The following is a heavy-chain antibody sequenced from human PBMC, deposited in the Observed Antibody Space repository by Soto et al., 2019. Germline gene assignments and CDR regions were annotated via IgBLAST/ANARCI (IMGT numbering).Heavy chain of an antibody. CDR2: IYYSGST. Sequence: SETLSLTCTVSGGSISSYYWSWIRQPPGKGLEWIGYIYYSGSTNYNPSLKSRVTISVDTSKNQFSLKLSSVTAADTAVYYCARHASATGAAAGYYYYYMDVWGKGTTVTVSS. CDR1: GGSISSYY. J-gene: IGHJ6*03. D-gene: IGHD6-13*01. V-gene: IGHV4-59*08. CDR3: ARHASATGAAAGYYYYYMDV.